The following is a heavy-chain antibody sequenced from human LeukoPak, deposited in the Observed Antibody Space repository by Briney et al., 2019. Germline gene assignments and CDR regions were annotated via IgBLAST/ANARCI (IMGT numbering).Heavy chain of an antibody. CDR3: AKAMLGYCSSTSCYPNDY. Sequence: PGGSLRLSCAASGFTFSSYAMSWVRQAPGKGLEWVSAISGSGGSTYYADSVKGRFTISRGNSKNTLYLQMNSLRAEDTAVYYCAKAMLGYCSSTSCYPNDYWGQGTLVTVSS. CDR2: ISGSGGST. D-gene: IGHD2-2*01. V-gene: IGHV3-23*01. J-gene: IGHJ4*02. CDR1: GFTFSSYA.